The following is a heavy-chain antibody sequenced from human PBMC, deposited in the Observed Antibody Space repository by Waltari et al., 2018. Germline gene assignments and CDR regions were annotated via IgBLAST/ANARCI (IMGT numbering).Heavy chain of an antibody. D-gene: IGHD5-18*01. J-gene: IGHJ6*03. V-gene: IGHV3-21*02. CDR3: TSDPSRDSYGFPYYMDV. CDR2: IDSTSNYI. CDR1: GFTFSSYT. Sequence: EVQVVESGGGLVKPGGSLRLSCAVSGFTFSSYTMNWVRQAPGKGLEGVASIDSTSNYIYYGDSVTGRFTISRDNTKGSLYLQMNSLRAEDTAVYYCTSDPSRDSYGFPYYMDVWGKGTTVTISS.